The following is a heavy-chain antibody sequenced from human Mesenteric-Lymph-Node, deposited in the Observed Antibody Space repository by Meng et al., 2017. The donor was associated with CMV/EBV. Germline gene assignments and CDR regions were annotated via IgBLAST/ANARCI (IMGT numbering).Heavy chain of an antibody. CDR1: GGTFSNYV. CDR3: ARDCSSTSCLGPDY. Sequence: ASVKVSCKASGGTFSNYVISWVRRAPGQGLEWMGWLNPDSGGTNYAQRFQGRVTLSRDTSISTAYMELSRLHSDDTALYYCARDCSSTSCLGPDYWGQGTLVTVSS. J-gene: IGHJ4*02. V-gene: IGHV1-2*02. CDR2: LNPDSGGT. D-gene: IGHD2-2*01.